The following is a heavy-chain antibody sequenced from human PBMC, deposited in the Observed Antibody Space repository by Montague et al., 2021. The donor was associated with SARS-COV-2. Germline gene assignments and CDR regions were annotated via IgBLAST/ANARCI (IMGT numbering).Heavy chain of an antibody. J-gene: IGHJ5*02. CDR2: LYYSGST. V-gene: IGHV4-31*03. D-gene: IGHD4-11*01. Sequence: TLSLTCTVSGGSISSGGYYWSWIRQHPGKGLEWIGYLYYSGSTYYNPSLKSRVTISVDMSKNQFSLKLSSVTAADTALYYCARDGYSNSGFDPWGQGTLVTVSS. CDR1: GGSISSGGYY. CDR3: ARDGYSNSGFDP.